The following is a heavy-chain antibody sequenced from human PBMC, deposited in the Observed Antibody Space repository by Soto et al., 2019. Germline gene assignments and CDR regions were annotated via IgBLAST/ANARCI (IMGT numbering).Heavy chain of an antibody. V-gene: IGHV3-23*01. CDR2: ISGSGGST. CDR3: AKDPTFNFYYGMDV. Sequence: GGSLRLSCVSSGFTYKNYAMSWVRQAPGRGLEWVAGISGSGGSTYYADSVKGRFTISRDNSKITVYLQMDSLRAEDTAVYYCAKDPTFNFYYGMDVWGQGTTVTVSS. J-gene: IGHJ6*02. CDR1: GFTYKNYA.